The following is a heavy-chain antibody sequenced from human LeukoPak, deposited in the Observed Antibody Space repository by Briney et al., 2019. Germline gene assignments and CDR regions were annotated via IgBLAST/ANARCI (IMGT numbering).Heavy chain of an antibody. CDR3: AGNYGPYYFDY. V-gene: IGHV3-30*03. CDR2: ISYDGSNK. Sequence: PGRSLRLSCAASGFTFNNYGMHWVRQAPGKGLEWVAVISYDGSNKYYADSVKGRFTISRDNSKNTLYLQMNSLRAEDTAVYYCAGNYGPYYFDYWGQGTLVTVSS. CDR1: GFTFNNYG. D-gene: IGHD3-10*01. J-gene: IGHJ4*02.